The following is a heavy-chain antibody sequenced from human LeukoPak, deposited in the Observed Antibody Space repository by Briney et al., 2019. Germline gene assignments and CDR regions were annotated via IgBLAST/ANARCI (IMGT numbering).Heavy chain of an antibody. J-gene: IGHJ3*01. V-gene: IGHV7-4-1*02. CDR1: GYTFTNLG. Sequence: ASVKVSCKASGYTFTNLGINWVRQAPGQGLEWVGWINTNTGIPSYVQGFAGRFVFSLDISVNTAYLQINSLKAEDTAVYYCARDPLLRAFDVWGQGTMVTVSS. D-gene: IGHD1-26*01. CDR3: ARDPLLRAFDV. CDR2: INTNTGIP.